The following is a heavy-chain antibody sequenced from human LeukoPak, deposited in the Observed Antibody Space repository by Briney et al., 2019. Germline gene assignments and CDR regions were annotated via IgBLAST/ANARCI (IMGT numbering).Heavy chain of an antibody. V-gene: IGHV3-23*01. Sequence: GGSLRLSCAASGFPFSRYAMIWLRQARGKGLECVSANSGSDGSTYYADSVKGRFTISRDNSKNTLYLQMNSLKAEDTAVYYCAKREWELPIWGQGTMVTVSS. CDR3: AKREWELPI. CDR2: NSGSDGST. D-gene: IGHD1-26*01. CDR1: GFPFSRYA. J-gene: IGHJ3*02.